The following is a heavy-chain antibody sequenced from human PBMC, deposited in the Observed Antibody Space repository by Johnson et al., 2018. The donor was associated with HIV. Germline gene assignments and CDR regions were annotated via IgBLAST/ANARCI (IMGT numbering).Heavy chain of an antibody. J-gene: IGHJ3*02. D-gene: IGHD3-16*01. Sequence: QEQLVESGGGVVQPGGSLRLSCAASGFTFSIYDMHWVRQAPGKGLEWVAVISYDGTNKYYADSVKGRFTISRDTSKNTVYLQMNSLRAEDAALYYCAKPPSMGADAFDIWGQGTRVTVSS. V-gene: IGHV3-30*18. CDR2: ISYDGTNK. CDR3: AKPPSMGADAFDI. CDR1: GFTFSIYD.